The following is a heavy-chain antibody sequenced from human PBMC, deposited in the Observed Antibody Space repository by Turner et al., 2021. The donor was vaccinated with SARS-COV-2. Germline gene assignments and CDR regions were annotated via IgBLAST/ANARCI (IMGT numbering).Heavy chain of an antibody. CDR3: ARDGGYSGYAYFDY. V-gene: IGHV3-33*01. CDR1: GFTCSSYG. CDR2: IWYDGSNK. Sequence: QVQLVASGGGVVQPGRSRSLDCAVSGFTCSSYGMHWVRQAPGKGLEWVAVIWYDGSNKCYADSVKGRFTISRDNSNNTLYLQMNSLRAEDTAVYYCARDGGYSGYAYFDYWGQGTLVTVSS. J-gene: IGHJ4*02. D-gene: IGHD5-12*01.